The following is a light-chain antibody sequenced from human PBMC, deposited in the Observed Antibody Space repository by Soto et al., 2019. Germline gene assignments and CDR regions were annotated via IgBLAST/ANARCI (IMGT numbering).Light chain of an antibody. V-gene: IGLV1-47*01. J-gene: IGLJ3*02. CDR2: RNN. Sequence: QSVLTQPPSASGTPGQRVTISCSGSSSNIGINYVYWYQQLPGTAPKLLIYRNNQRPSGVPDRFSGSKSGTSASLAISGLRSEDEADYYCAAWDESLSSPVFGGGTKRTV. CDR1: SSNIGINY. CDR3: AAWDESLSSPV.